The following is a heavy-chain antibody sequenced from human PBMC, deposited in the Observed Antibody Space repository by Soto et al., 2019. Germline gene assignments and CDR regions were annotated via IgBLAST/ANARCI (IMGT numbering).Heavy chain of an antibody. CDR3: ARAPKVSGSSQTRPDF. CDR2: ISQSGNT. D-gene: IGHD6-6*01. V-gene: IGHV4-34*01. J-gene: IGHJ4*02. Sequence: PSETLSLTCSIYSGSFSGYYWSWTRQPPGKGLGWIGEISQSGNTNYSPSLKSRVSISIDTSKKQFSLNLASVSAADTAVYYCARAPKVSGSSQTRPDFWGQGTLVTVSS. CDR1: SGSFSGYY.